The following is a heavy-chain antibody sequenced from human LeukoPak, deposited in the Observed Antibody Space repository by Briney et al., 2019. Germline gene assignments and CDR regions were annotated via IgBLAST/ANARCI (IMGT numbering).Heavy chain of an antibody. V-gene: IGHV1-2*02. J-gene: IGHJ6*02. CDR3: ARTTPLTGLYYYYYGMDV. D-gene: IGHD2-15*01. CDR2: INPNSGGT. CDR1: GYTFTGYY. Sequence: ASVTVSCKASGYTFTGYYMQWVRQAPGQGLEWMGWINPNSGGTNYAQKFQGRVTMTRDTSISTAYMELSRLRSDDTAVYYCARTTPLTGLYYYYYGMDVWGQGTTVTVSS.